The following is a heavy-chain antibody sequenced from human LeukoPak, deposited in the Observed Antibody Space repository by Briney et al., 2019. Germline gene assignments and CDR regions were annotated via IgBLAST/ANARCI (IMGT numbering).Heavy chain of an antibody. CDR2: INPNSGGT. Sequence: GASVKVSCKASGYTFTGYYMHWVRQAPGQGLEWMGWINPNSGGTNYAQKFQGRVTMTRDTSTSTVYMELSSLRSEDTAVYYCARVWQVRGVIFTLDYWGQGTLVTVSS. J-gene: IGHJ4*02. CDR1: GYTFTGYY. V-gene: IGHV1-2*02. D-gene: IGHD3-10*01. CDR3: ARVWQVRGVIFTLDY.